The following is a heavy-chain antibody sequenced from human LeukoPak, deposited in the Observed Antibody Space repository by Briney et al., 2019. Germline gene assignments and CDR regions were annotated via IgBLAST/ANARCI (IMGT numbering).Heavy chain of an antibody. CDR3: ASQYSGSYYFDY. CDR2: LYYGGNT. CDR1: GASISSRSYY. J-gene: IGHJ4*02. V-gene: IGHV4-39*07. Sequence: SETLSLTCTVSGASISSRSYYWGWIRQPPGKGLEWIGSLYYGGNTYYNPSLRSRVTISVDTTKNQFSLKLSSVTAADTAVYYCASQYSGSYYFDYWGQGTLVTVSS. D-gene: IGHD1-26*01.